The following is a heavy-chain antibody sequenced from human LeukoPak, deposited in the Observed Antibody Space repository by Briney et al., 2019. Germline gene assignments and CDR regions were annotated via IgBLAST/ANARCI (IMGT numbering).Heavy chain of an antibody. Sequence: SETLSLTGTVSGGSISSSSYYWGWIRQPPGKGLEWIGSIYYSGSTYYNPSLKSRVTISVDTSKNQFSLKLSSVTAADTAVYYCAYSSGFLRWFDPWGQGTLVTVSS. CDR1: GGSISSSSYY. D-gene: IGHD6-19*01. J-gene: IGHJ5*02. CDR2: IYYSGST. V-gene: IGHV4-39*01. CDR3: AYSSGFLRWFDP.